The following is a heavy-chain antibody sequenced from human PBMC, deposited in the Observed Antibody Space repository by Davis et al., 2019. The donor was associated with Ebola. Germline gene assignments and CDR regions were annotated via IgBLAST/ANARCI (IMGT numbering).Heavy chain of an antibody. V-gene: IGHV4-61*01. CDR3: ARLSGSYSSYFDY. D-gene: IGHD1-26*01. Sequence: SETLSLTCTVSGGSISNSSYYWSWIRQPPGKGLEWIGYIYYSGSTNYNPSLKSRVTISVDTSKNQFSLKLSSVTAADTAVYYCARLSGSYSSYFDYWGQGTLVTVSS. J-gene: IGHJ4*02. CDR2: IYYSGST. CDR1: GGSISNSSYY.